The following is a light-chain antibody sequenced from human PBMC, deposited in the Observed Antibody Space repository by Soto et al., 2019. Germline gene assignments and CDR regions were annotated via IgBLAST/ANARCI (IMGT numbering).Light chain of an antibody. CDR2: DVS. CDR3: CSYAGSHGAV. V-gene: IGLV2-11*01. CDR1: SSDVGGYNY. J-gene: IGLJ1*01. Sequence: QSALTQPRSVSGSPGQSVTISCTGTSSDVGGYNYVSWYQQEPGKAPKLMIYDVSKRPSGVPDRFSGSKSGNTASLTISGLQAEDEADYYCCSYAGSHGAVFGTGTKLTVL.